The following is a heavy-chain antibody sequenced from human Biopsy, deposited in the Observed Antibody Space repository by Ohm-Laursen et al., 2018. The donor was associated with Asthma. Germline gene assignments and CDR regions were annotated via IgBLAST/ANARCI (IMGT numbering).Heavy chain of an antibody. D-gene: IGHD6-13*01. CDR3: AKDRVAGRSYYFDY. CDR2: IFFDGRKI. J-gene: IGHJ4*02. Sequence: SLRLSCTASGFNFHNYGMDWVRRAPGKGLEWVAQIFFDGRKINYPDSVKGRFTISRDNSKNMVYLQMNSLRPEDTAVYYCAKDRVAGRSYYFDYRGQGSLVSVSS. CDR1: GFNFHNYG. V-gene: IGHV3-30*18.